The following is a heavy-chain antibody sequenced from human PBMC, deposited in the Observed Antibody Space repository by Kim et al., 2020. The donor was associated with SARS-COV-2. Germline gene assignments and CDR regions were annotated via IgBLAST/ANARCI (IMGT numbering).Heavy chain of an antibody. CDR3: AKDPSYCTSTNCYTYYYYYGMDV. D-gene: IGHD2-2*02. CDR2: ISFDGRNK. CDR1: GFTFSSYG. Sequence: GGSLRLSCAASGFTFSSYGMHWVRQAPGKGLEWVAAISFDGRNKNYADSVRGRFTISRDNSKNTFYLHVNSLRAEDTAVYYCAKDPSYCTSTNCYTYYYYYGMDVWGQGTTVTVSS. V-gene: IGHV3-30*18. J-gene: IGHJ6*02.